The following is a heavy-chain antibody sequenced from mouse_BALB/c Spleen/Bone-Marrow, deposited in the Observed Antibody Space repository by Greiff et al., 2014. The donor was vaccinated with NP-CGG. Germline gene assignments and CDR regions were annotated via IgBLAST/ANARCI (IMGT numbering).Heavy chain of an antibody. D-gene: IGHD2-1*01. CDR1: GFSLTRYG. J-gene: IGHJ4*01. CDR2: IWSDGST. CDR3: ARNGNFFAMDS. V-gene: IGHV2-6-1*01. Sequence: QVQLKESGPGLVAPSQSLSITCTISGFSLTRYGVHWVRQPPGKGLEWLVVIWSDGSTTYNSALKSRLSITKDNSKSQVFLKMNSLQTDDTAMYYCARNGNFFAMDSWGRGTSVTVSS.